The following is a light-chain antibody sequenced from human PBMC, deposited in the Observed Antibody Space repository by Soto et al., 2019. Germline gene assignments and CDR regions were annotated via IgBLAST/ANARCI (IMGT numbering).Light chain of an antibody. CDR1: SSNVGSYKL. CDR2: EVN. V-gene: IGLV2-23*02. Sequence: ALTQPASVSGSPGQSITISCTGTSSNVGSYKLVSWYQQHPGKAPKLMIFEVNKRPSGVSNRFSGSRSGNTASLTISGLKVEDEADYYCCSSGGSPTYVFGTGTKVTVL. J-gene: IGLJ1*01. CDR3: CSSGGSPTYV.